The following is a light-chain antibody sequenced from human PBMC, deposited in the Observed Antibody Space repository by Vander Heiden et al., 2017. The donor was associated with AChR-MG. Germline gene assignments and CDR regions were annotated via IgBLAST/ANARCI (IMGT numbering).Light chain of an antibody. J-gene: IGLJ2*01. CDR3: SSYTSSSTLGV. Sequence: QSALTQPASVSGSPGQSIPISCPGTSSDVGGYTYVSWYQQQPGKAPKIMIYDVSNRPSGVSNRFSGSKSGNTASLTISGLQAEEEADYYCSSYTSSSTLGVFGGGTKLTVL. CDR1: SSDVGGYTY. CDR2: DVS. V-gene: IGLV2-14*01.